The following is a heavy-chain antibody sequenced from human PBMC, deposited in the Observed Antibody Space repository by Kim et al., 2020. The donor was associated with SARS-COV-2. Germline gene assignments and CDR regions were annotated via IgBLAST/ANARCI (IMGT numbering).Heavy chain of an antibody. CDR1: GFTFSSYA. CDR2: ISGSGGST. J-gene: IGHJ4*02. Sequence: GGSLRLSCAASGFTFSSYAMSWVRQAPGKGLEWVSAISGSGGSTYYADSVKGRFTISRDNSKNTLYLQMNSLRAEDTAVYYCAKLWSGSPTAYYFDYWGQGTLVTVSS. V-gene: IGHV3-23*01. CDR3: AKLWSGSPTAYYFDY. D-gene: IGHD3-3*01.